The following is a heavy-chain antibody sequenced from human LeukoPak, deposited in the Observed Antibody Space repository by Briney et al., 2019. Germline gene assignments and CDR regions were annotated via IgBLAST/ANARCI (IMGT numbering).Heavy chain of an antibody. V-gene: IGHV3-21*01. Sequence: GGSLRLSCAASGFTFSSYSMNWVRQAPGKGLEWVSSISSSSSYIYYADSVKGRFTISRDNAKNSLYLQMNTLGAEDTAVYYGASGSSSSAPGPGNDTWGHGALVTVSS. J-gene: IGHJ5*01. D-gene: IGHD6-6*01. CDR3: ASGSSSSAPGPGNDT. CDR1: GFTFSSYS. CDR2: ISSSSSYI.